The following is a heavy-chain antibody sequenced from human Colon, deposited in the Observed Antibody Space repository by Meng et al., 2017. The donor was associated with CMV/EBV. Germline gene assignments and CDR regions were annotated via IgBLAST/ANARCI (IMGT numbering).Heavy chain of an antibody. CDR3: ARKPNYLGMDV. J-gene: IGHJ6*02. CDR1: GFTFYKAW. Sequence: GESLKISCATSGFTFYKAWMNWVRQAPGRGLEWVSLIHASGTTYYADSVKGRFTIPRDDSKNTLYLQMNSLRAEDTAVYYCARKPNYLGMDVWGHGTTVTVSS. CDR2: IHASGTT. V-gene: IGHV3-53*01.